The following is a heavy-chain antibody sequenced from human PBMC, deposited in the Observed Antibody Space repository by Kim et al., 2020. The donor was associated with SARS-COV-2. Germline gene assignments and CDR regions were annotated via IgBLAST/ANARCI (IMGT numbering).Heavy chain of an antibody. CDR1: GGSISSSSYY. CDR2: IYYSGST. CDR3: ASVFKGYYYDSSGYYFDY. Sequence: SETLSLTCTVSGGSISSSSYYWGWIRQPPGKGLEWIGSIYYSGSTYYNPSLKSRVTISVDTSKNQFSLKLSSVTAADTAVYYCASVFKGYYYDSSGYYFDYWGQGTLVTVSS. V-gene: IGHV4-39*07. J-gene: IGHJ4*02. D-gene: IGHD3-22*01.